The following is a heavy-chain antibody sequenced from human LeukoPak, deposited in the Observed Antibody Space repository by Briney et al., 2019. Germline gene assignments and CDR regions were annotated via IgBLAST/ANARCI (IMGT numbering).Heavy chain of an antibody. D-gene: IGHD3-22*01. CDR3: ATSIRYYYDGSGYYPGPPDH. CDR2: IYNVGNT. CDR1: GFTVSSNY. J-gene: IGHJ5*02. Sequence: PGGSLRLSCAASGFTVSSNYMSWVRQAPGKGLEWVSVIYNVGNTHYADSVKGRFTISRDISKNTIYLQMNSLRAEDTAMYFFATSIRYYYDGSGYYPGPPDHWGQGTLVTVSS. V-gene: IGHV3-53*01.